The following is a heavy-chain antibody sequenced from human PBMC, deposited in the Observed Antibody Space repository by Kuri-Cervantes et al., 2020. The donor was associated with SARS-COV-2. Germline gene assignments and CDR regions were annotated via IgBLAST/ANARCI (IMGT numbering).Heavy chain of an antibody. J-gene: IGHJ5*02. V-gene: IGHV1-8*01. Sequence: ASVKVSCKASGYTFTSYDINWVRQATGQGLEWMGWMNPNSGNTGYAQKFQGRVTMTRNTSISTAYMELRSLRSDDTAVYYCARSPMVYPNWFDPWGQGTLVTVSS. D-gene: IGHD2-8*01. CDR3: ARSPMVYPNWFDP. CDR1: GYTFTSYD. CDR2: MNPNSGNT.